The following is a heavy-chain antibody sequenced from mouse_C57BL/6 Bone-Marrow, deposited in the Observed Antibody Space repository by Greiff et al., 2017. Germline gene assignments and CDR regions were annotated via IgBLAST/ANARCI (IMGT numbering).Heavy chain of an antibody. D-gene: IGHD2-3*01. CDR3: ARRWLLAY. CDR2: IHPNSGST. Sequence: QVQLKQPGAELVKPGASVKLSCKASGYTFTSYWMHWVKQRPGQGLEWIGMIHPNSGSTNYNEKFKSKATLTVDNSSSTAYMQLRSLTSEDSAVYYCARRWLLAYWGQGTTLTVSS. V-gene: IGHV1-64*01. J-gene: IGHJ2*01. CDR1: GYTFTSYW.